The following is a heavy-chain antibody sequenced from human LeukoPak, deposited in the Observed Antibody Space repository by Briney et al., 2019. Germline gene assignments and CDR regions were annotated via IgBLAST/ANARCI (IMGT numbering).Heavy chain of an antibody. J-gene: IGHJ3*02. D-gene: IGHD3-22*01. CDR3: ATLRAVVAFDDFDI. Sequence: GGSLRLSCAASGFTFSRYWMHWVRQAPGKGLVWVSRISPDGSSAHYEDSVNGRFTISRDNAKNTLYLQMNSLRAEDTGVYYCATLRAVVAFDDFDIWGQGTMVTVSS. CDR1: GFTFSRYW. CDR2: ISPDGSSA. V-gene: IGHV3-74*01.